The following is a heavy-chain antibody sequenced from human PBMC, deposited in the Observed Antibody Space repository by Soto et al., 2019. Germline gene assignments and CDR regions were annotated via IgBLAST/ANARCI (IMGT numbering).Heavy chain of an antibody. J-gene: IGHJ4*02. V-gene: IGHV1-18*01. CDR1: GYTFTNYG. Sequence: QVQLVQSGAEVKKPGASVKVSCQASGYTFTNYGISWVRQAPGQGLEWMGWIRGYNGTTNYAQKFQGRVTMTTDTSTSTAHMDLRSLSSDDTGVYYCAREASHYFVDWGQGTLVTVSS. CDR2: IRGYNGTT. CDR3: AREASHYFVD.